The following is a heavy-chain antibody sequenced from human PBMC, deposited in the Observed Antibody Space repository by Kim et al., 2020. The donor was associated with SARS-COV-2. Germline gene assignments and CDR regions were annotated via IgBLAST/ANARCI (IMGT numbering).Heavy chain of an antibody. D-gene: IGHD6-6*01. CDR2: FDPEDGET. V-gene: IGHV1-24*01. J-gene: IGHJ3*02. CDR1: GYTLTELS. CDR3: ATYETQPGSSSLRAFDI. Sequence: ASVKVSCKVSGYTLTELSMHWVRQAPGKGLEWMGGFDPEDGETIYAQKFQGRVTMTEDTSTDTAYMELSSLRSEDTAVYYCATYETQPGSSSLRAFDIWGQGTMVTVSS.